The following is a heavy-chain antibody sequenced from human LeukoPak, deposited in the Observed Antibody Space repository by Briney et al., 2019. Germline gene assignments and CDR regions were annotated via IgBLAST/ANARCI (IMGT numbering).Heavy chain of an antibody. CDR2: IHTTGST. D-gene: IGHD3-22*01. V-gene: IGHV4-4*07. Sequence: SETLSLTCTVSGVSISSYYWSWIRQPAGKGLEWIGRIHTTGSTNYNPSLKSRVTISVDTSKNQFSLKLSSVTAADTAVYYCARDRYYYDSSGYAIDYWGQGTLVTVSS. CDR3: ARDRYYYDSSGYAIDY. CDR1: GVSISSYY. J-gene: IGHJ4*02.